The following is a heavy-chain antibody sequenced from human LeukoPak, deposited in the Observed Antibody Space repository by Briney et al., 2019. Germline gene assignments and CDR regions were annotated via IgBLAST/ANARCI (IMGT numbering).Heavy chain of an antibody. CDR2: ISAYNGNT. V-gene: IGHV1-18*01. Sequence: GASVKVSCKASGYTFTSYGISWVRQAPGQGLEWMGWISAYNGNTNYAQKFQGRVTITRDTSASTAYMELSSLRSEDTAVYYCAREAVAGPFDYWGQGTLVTVSS. CDR1: GYTFTSYG. CDR3: AREAVAGPFDY. D-gene: IGHD6-19*01. J-gene: IGHJ4*02.